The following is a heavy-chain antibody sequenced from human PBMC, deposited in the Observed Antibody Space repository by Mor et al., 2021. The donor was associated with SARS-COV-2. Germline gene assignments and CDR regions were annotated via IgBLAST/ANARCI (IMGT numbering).Heavy chain of an antibody. Sequence: GRFTISRDNAKNSLYLQMNSLRAEDTAVYYCARLDGYFDLWGRGTLVTVSS. D-gene: IGHD2-2*03. J-gene: IGHJ2*01. CDR3: ARLDGYFDL. V-gene: IGHV3-11*06.